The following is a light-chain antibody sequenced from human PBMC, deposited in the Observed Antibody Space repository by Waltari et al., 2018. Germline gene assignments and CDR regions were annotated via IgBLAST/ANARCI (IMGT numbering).Light chain of an antibody. CDR1: TGAVTSGHY. CDR3: LLSYSGDHIL. CDR2: DTR. Sequence: QPVVTQEPSLTVSPGGTVTLTCGSSTGAVTSGHYPYWFPQKPGQAPRPLIYDTRNKHFWTPARFSGSLLGGKAALTLSGAQPEDEADYYCLLSYSGDHILFGGGTKLTFL. J-gene: IGLJ3*02. V-gene: IGLV7-46*01.